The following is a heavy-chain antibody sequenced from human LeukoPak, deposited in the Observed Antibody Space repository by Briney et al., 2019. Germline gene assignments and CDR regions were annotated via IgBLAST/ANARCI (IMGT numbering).Heavy chain of an antibody. D-gene: IGHD6-13*01. CDR3: AKMARGSSSWYWGY. Sequence: PGGSLRLSCAASGFTFSSYGMHWVRQAPGKGLEWVAVISYDGSNKYYADSVKGRFTISRDNSKNTLYLQMNSLRAEDTAVYYCAKMARGSSSWYWGYWGQGTLVTVSS. CDR2: ISYDGSNK. CDR1: GFTFSSYG. J-gene: IGHJ4*02. V-gene: IGHV3-30*18.